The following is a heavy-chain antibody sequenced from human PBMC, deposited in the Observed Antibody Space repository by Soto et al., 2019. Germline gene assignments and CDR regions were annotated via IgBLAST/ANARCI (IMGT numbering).Heavy chain of an antibody. CDR3: PRDLTHIAVADYNWFDH. V-gene: IGHV6-1*01. Sequence: SQTLSLTCAISGDSVSSNSAAWNWIRQSPSRGLEWLGRTYYRSKWYNDYAVSVKSRITINPDTSKNQFSLQLNSVTPEDTAVYSCPRDLTHIAVADYNWFDHWGQRTLVTVSS. CDR1: GDSVSSNSAA. J-gene: IGHJ5*02. CDR2: TYYRSKWYN. D-gene: IGHD6-19*01.